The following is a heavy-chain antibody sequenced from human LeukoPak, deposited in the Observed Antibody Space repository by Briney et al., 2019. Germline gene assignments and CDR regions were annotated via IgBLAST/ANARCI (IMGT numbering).Heavy chain of an antibody. CDR1: GYTFTSYY. J-gene: IGHJ5*02. CDR2: INPNCGST. D-gene: IGHD6-13*01. V-gene: IGHV1-46*01. Sequence: ASVKVSCKASGYTFTSYYIHWVRQAPGQGLEWMGIINPNCGSTSYAQKFQGRVTMTRDTSTSTVYMELSSLRSEDTAVYYCARDRDSSSHWAHQPYNWFDPWDQGTLVTVSS. CDR3: ARDRDSSSHWAHQPYNWFDP.